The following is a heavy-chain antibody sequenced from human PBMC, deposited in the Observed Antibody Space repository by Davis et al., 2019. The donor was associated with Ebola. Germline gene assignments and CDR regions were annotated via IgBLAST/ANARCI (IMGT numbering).Heavy chain of an antibody. D-gene: IGHD6-13*01. CDR2: ISSSSSYI. J-gene: IGHJ4*02. Sequence: PGGSLRLSCAASGFTFSDYYMSWIRQAPGKGLEWVSYISSSSSYIYYADSVKGRFTISRDNAKNSLYLQINSLRAEDTAVYYCAKTAGSSWTYFDSWGQGTLVTVSS. CDR1: GFTFSDYY. V-gene: IGHV3-11*03. CDR3: AKTAGSSWTYFDS.